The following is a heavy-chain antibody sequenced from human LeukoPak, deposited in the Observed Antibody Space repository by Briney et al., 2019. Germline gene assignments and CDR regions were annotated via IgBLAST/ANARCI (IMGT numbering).Heavy chain of an antibody. V-gene: IGHV3-21*01. D-gene: IGHD3-22*01. J-gene: IGHJ4*02. CDR3: ARDRGYYDSSGYTPIDY. Sequence: GGSLRLSCAASGFIFSSYSMNWVRQAPGKGLEWVSSISSSSSYIYYADSVKGRFTISRDNAKNSLYLQMNSLRAEDTAVYYCARDRGYYDSSGYTPIDYWGQGTLVTVSS. CDR2: ISSSSSYI. CDR1: GFIFSSYS.